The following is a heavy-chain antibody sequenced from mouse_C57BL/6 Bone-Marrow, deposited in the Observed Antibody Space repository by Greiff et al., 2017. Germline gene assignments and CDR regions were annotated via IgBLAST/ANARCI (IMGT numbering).Heavy chain of an antibody. CDR1: GFTFSDYY. V-gene: IGHV5-12*01. J-gene: IGHJ3*01. Sequence: DVKLQESGGGLVQPGGSLKLSCAASGFTFSDYYMYWVRQTPEKRLEWVAYISNGGGSTYYPDTVKGRFTISRDNAKNTLYLQMSRLKSEDTAMYYCAEHCWPFAYWGQGTLVTVSA. CDR3: AEHCWPFAY. CDR2: ISNGGGST.